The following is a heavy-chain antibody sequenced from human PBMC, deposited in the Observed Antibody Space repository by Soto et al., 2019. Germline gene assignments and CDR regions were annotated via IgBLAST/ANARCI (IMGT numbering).Heavy chain of an antibody. CDR2: MNPNTGNT. CDR3: ARRKERSGPYYLDY. V-gene: IGHV1-8*01. D-gene: IGHD6-25*01. J-gene: IGHJ4*02. Sequence: QVQLVQSGAEVKKPGASVKVSCKASVYTFATYDFAWVRQATGQGLEWMGWMNPNTGNTGYAQAFRGRVTRTRNTSITTAYMELSRRRSEDTAVYFCARRKERSGPYYLDYGGQGTLVTVSS. CDR1: VYTFATYD.